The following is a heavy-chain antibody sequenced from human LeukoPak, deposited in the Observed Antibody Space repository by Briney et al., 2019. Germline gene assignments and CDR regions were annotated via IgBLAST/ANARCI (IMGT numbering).Heavy chain of an antibody. CDR2: IRFDGTNK. D-gene: IGHD3-10*01. V-gene: IGHV3-30*04. CDR1: RFTFRNYA. CDR3: AGPSSSGVGY. Sequence: PGRSLRLSCVGSRFTFRNYAMHWVRQAPGKGLEWVAFIRFDGTNKYYADSMKGRLTISRDNSKNTLYLQMNSLRAEDTAVYYCAGPSSSGVGYWGQGTLVTVSS. J-gene: IGHJ4*02.